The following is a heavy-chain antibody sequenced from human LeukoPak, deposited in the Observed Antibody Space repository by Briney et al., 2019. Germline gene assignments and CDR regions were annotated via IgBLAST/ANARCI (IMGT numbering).Heavy chain of an antibody. D-gene: IGHD3-9*01. V-gene: IGHV3-23*01. CDR2: ISGSGGST. Sequence: GGSLRLSCAASGFTVSGNYMSWVRQAPGKGLEWVSAISGSGGSTYYADSVKGRFTISRDNSKNTLYLQMNSLRAEDTAVYYCAKGVGYDILTGRPHAFDIWGQGTMVTVSS. J-gene: IGHJ3*02. CDR1: GFTVSGNY. CDR3: AKGVGYDILTGRPHAFDI.